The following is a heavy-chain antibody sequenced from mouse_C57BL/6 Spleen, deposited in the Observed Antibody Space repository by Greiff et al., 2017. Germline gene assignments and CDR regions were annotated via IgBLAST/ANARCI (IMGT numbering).Heavy chain of an antibody. Sequence: VQLQQPGAELVKPGASVKLSCKASGYTFTSYWMQWVKQRPGQGLEWIGEIDPSDSYTNYNQQFKGKAPLTVDTSSSTAYMQLSSLTSEDSAVYYCARGGYGNYDDYWGQGTTLTVSS. V-gene: IGHV1-50*01. CDR2: IDPSDSYT. CDR3: ARGGYGNYDDY. J-gene: IGHJ2*01. D-gene: IGHD2-10*02. CDR1: GYTFTSYW.